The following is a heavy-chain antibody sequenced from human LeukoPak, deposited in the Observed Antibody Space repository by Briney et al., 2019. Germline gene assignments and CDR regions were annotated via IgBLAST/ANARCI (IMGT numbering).Heavy chain of an antibody. CDR3: ARGKWVYSSSSEGICFDP. Sequence: ASVKVSCKASGYTFASYDINWVPQATGQGLEWMGWMNPNSGNTGYAQKFQGRVTMTRNTSTSTAYMEVSSLRSEYTAVYYCARGKWVYSSSSEGICFDPWGQGTLVTVSS. V-gene: IGHV1-8*01. CDR2: MNPNSGNT. D-gene: IGHD6-6*01. CDR1: GYTFASYD. J-gene: IGHJ5*02.